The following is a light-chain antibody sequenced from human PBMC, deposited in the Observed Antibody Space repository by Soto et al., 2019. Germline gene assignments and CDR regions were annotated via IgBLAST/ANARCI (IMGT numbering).Light chain of an antibody. J-gene: IGLJ1*01. CDR3: SSYKSSSTDV. CDR1: SSDVGGYNY. CDR2: DVS. Sequence: QSALTQPASVSGSPGQSITISCTGTSSDVGGYNYVSWYQQHPGKAPNLMIYDVSNRPSGVSNRFSGSKSGNTASLTISGLQAEDEADYYCSSYKSSSTDVFGTGTKLTVL. V-gene: IGLV2-14*01.